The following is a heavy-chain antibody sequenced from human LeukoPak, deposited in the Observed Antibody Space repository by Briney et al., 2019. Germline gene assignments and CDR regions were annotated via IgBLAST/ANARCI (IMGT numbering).Heavy chain of an antibody. CDR3: AKDLMRKGVGALDY. CDR2: ISGSGGST. CDR1: GFTFSSYA. J-gene: IGHJ4*02. D-gene: IGHD1-26*01. Sequence: GGSLRLSCAASGFTFSSYAMSWVRQAPGKGLEWVSAISGSGGSTYYADSVKGRFTISRDNSKNTLYLQMNSLRAEDTAVYYCAKDLMRKGVGALDYWGQGTLVTVST. V-gene: IGHV3-23*01.